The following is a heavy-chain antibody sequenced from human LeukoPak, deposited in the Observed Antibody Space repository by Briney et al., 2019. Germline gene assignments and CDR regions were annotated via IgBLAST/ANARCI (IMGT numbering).Heavy chain of an antibody. V-gene: IGHV3-23*01. CDR3: AELGITMIGGV. CDR2: ISASGST. D-gene: IGHD3-10*02. CDR1: GFTFSISG. Sequence: PGGSLRLSCAASGFTFSISGMSWVRQAPGKGLEWVSYISASGSTYNADSVKGRFNTSRDNSENTLYLQMNSLRAEDTAVYYCAELGITMIGGVWGKGTTVTISS. J-gene: IGHJ6*04.